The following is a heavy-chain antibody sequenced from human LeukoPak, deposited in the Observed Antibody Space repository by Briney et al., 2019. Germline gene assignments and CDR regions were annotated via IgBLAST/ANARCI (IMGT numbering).Heavy chain of an antibody. CDR1: GFTFSSYA. J-gene: IGHJ4*02. Sequence: PGGSLRLSCAASGFTFSSYAMNWVRQAPGKGLEWVSAISGSGGSTYSTDSVKGRFTISRDNSKNTLYLQMNSLRAEDTAVYYCARDPFGQSYGNLFDYWGQGTLVTVSS. CDR2: ISGSGGST. CDR3: ARDPFGQSYGNLFDY. V-gene: IGHV3-23*01. D-gene: IGHD3-10*01.